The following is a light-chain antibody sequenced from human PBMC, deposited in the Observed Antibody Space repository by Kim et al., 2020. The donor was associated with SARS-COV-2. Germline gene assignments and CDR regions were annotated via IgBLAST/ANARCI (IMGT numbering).Light chain of an antibody. CDR3: QQYNTYPWT. J-gene: IGKJ1*01. V-gene: IGKV1-5*03. CDR1: QIINIW. CDR2: KAS. Sequence: ASVGDRVTITCRASQIINIWLAWYQQKPGKAPKLLIYKASSLESGVPSRFSGGGSATEFTLTISSLQPDDFSTYYCQQYNTYPWTFGQGTKVDIK.